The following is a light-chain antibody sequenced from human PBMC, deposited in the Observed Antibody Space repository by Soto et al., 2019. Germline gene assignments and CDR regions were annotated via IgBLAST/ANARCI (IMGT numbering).Light chain of an antibody. CDR2: GAS. J-gene: IGKJ5*01. V-gene: IGKV3-20*01. CDR1: QSVSSGY. CDR3: QQYSSSPSIT. Sequence: EIALTQSPGTLSLSPGEIATLSCRASQSVSSGYLAWYQQKPGQAPRLLIYGASTRATGIPDRFSGSGSGTDSTLTISRLEPEDFAVYYCQQYSSSPSITFGQGTRLEI.